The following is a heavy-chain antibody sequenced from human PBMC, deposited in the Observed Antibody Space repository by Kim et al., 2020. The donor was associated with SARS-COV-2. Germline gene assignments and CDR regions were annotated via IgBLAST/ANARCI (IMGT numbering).Heavy chain of an antibody. V-gene: IGHV1-2*02. D-gene: IGHD5-18*01. J-gene: IGHJ6*02. Sequence: ASVKVSCKASGYTFTGYYMHWVRQAPGQGLEWMGWINPNSGGTNYAQKFQGRVTMTRDTSISTAYMELSRLRSDDTAVYYCAREGNTAMVAPHWSMDVWGQGTTVTVSS. CDR3: AREGNTAMVAPHWSMDV. CDR1: GYTFTGYY. CDR2: INPNSGGT.